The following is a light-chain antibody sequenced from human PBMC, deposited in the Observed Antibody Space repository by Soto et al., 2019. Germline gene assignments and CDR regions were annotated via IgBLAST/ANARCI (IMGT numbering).Light chain of an antibody. CDR1: QSVSSN. V-gene: IGKV3-15*01. J-gene: IGKJ1*01. Sequence: EIVMTQSPATLSVSPGERATLSCRASQSVSSNLAWYQQKPGQAPRLLIYGASTRATGIPARFSGSGSGTEFTLTISSLQSEDFAVEYCQQYNNWPQAFGQGTK. CDR3: QQYNNWPQA. CDR2: GAS.